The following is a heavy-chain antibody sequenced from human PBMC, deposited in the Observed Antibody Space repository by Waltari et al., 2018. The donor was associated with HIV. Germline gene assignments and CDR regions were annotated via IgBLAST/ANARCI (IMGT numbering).Heavy chain of an antibody. J-gene: IGHJ3*01. CDR3: ARRPVIPSTIRNAFDV. CDR1: GGHVSTYY. CDR2: IFYSGRT. D-gene: IGHD2-2*01. V-gene: IGHV4-59*02. Sequence: QVKLQESGPGLVKPSETLSLNCSVSGGHVSTYYWNWIRQPPGKGLEWIGGIFYSGRTSYSPSFRSRVTMSIDTSKDYFSLRLDSVTAADTALYYCARRPVIPSTIRNAFDVWSQGTMVTVSS.